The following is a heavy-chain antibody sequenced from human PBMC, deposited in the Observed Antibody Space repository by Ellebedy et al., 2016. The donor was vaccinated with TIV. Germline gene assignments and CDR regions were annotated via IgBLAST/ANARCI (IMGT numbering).Heavy chain of an antibody. CDR3: TRTSSSWYLAAFDI. V-gene: IGHV3-30*03. D-gene: IGHD6-13*01. Sequence: GESLKISCAASGFTFSSYDMHWVRQAPGKGLEWVADISYDGSNEYYADSVKGRFTISRDNSKNTLYLQMNSLKTEDTAVYYCTRTSSSWYLAAFDIWGQGTMVTVSS. J-gene: IGHJ3*02. CDR2: ISYDGSNE. CDR1: GFTFSSYD.